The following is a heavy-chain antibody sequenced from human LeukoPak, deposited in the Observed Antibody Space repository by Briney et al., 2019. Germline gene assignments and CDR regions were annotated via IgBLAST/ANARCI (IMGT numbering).Heavy chain of an antibody. D-gene: IGHD6-6*01. CDR3: TREISSASNY. V-gene: IGHV4-39*01. Sequence: SETLSLTCTVSGGSISSSSYYWGWIRQPPGEGLEWSGSIYYTGSTYYSPSLKSRVTISADTSKNQFSLKLSSVTAADTAVYYCTREISSASNYWGQGTLVTVSS. J-gene: IGHJ4*02. CDR2: IYYTGST. CDR1: GGSISSSSYY.